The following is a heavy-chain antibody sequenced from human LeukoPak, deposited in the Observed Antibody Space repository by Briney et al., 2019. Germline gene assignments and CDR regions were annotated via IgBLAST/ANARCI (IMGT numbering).Heavy chain of an antibody. Sequence: PGGSLRLSCVASGFTFTSYAMSWVRQAPGTGLEWISAISANGRSTYHADSVKGRFTISRDISKNTLYLQMNSLRAEDTAVYYCAKVAGSSGYYPDFWGPGTLVSVSS. CDR2: ISANGRST. V-gene: IGHV3-23*01. CDR3: AKVAGSSGYYPDF. CDR1: GFTFTSYA. D-gene: IGHD3-22*01. J-gene: IGHJ4*02.